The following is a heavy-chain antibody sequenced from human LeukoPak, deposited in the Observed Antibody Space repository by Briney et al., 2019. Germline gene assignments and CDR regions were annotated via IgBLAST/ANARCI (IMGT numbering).Heavy chain of an antibody. CDR1: GYTLTSYG. CDR3: AIGGGTMVRGAPFS. J-gene: IGHJ4*02. D-gene: IGHD3-10*01. CDR2: ISAYNGNT. V-gene: IGHV1-18*01. Sequence: ASVKVSCKASGYTLTSYGISWVRQAPGQGLEWMGWISAYNGNTNYAQKLQGRVTMTTDTSTSTAYMELRSLRSDDTAVYYCAIGGGTMVRGAPFSWGQGTLVTVSS.